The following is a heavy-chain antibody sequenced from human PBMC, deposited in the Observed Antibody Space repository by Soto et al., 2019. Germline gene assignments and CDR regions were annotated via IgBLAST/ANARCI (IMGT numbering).Heavy chain of an antibody. D-gene: IGHD3-22*01. CDR2: INMDGTKT. CDR1: EFTFSKYW. J-gene: IGHJ5*02. CDR3: ARDYYYHSRSSSVKWFDP. Sequence: PGGSLRLSCVASEFTFSKYWMHWVRQAPGKGLVWVSRINMDGTKTAYADSVKGRFTVSRDNANNTLYLQMNSLGVEDTAVYYCARDYYYHSRSSSVKWFDPWGQGTLVTVSS. V-gene: IGHV3-74*01.